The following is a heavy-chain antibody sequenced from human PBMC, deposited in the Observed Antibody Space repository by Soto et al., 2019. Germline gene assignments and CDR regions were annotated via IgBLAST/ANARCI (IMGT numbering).Heavy chain of an antibody. CDR1: GGSFSDYY. CDR3: AREEPASRHHDY. CDR2: VSHSGST. V-gene: IGHV4-34*02. Sequence: QVQLQQWGAGLLKPSETLSLTCAVYGGSFSDYYWSWIRQTPEKGLEWIGEVSHSGSTTYNPSLKDRATIAIDTSKNQFSLTLSAVTASDTEIYFCAREEPASRHHDYWGQGNLVTVSS. D-gene: IGHD1-26*01. J-gene: IGHJ4*02.